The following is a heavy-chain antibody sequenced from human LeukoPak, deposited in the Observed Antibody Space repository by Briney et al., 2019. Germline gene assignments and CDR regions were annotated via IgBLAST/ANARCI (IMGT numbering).Heavy chain of an antibody. CDR3: ARGIPSGVGATTYYFDY. Sequence: GASVKVSCKASGYTFTGYYMHWVRQAPGQGLEWMGRINPNSGGTNYAQKFQGRVTMTRDTSISTAYMELSRLRSDDTAVYYCARGIPSGVGATTYYFDYWGQGTLVTVSS. J-gene: IGHJ4*02. CDR2: INPNSGGT. CDR1: GYTFTGYY. D-gene: IGHD1-26*01. V-gene: IGHV1-2*06.